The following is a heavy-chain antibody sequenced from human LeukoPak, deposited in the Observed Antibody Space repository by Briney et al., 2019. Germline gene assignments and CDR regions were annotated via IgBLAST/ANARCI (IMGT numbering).Heavy chain of an antibody. CDR2: INPNSGGT. CDR3: ARARYYYDSSGNLIDY. Sequence: GASVKVSCKASGYTFTGYYMHWVRQAPGQGLEWMGWINPNSGGTNYAQKFQGRVTMTRDTSISTAYMELSRLRSDDTAVYYCARARYYYDSSGNLIDYWGQGTLVTVSS. CDR1: GYTFTGYY. D-gene: IGHD3-22*01. J-gene: IGHJ4*02. V-gene: IGHV1-2*02.